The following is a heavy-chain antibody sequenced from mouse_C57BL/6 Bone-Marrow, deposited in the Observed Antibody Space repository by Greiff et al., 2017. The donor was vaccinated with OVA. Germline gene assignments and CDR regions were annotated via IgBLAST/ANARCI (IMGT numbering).Heavy chain of an antibody. CDR1: GFNIKDYY. V-gene: IGHV14-1*01. J-gene: IGHJ3*01. CDR3: TTWDGYLAWFAY. Sequence: EVQLQESGAELVRPGASVKLSCTASGFNIKDYYMHWVKQRPEQGLEWIGRIDPEDGDTEYAPKFQGKATMTADTSPNTAYLQLSSLTSEDTAVYYCTTWDGYLAWFAYWGQGTLVTVSA. CDR2: IDPEDGDT. D-gene: IGHD2-3*01.